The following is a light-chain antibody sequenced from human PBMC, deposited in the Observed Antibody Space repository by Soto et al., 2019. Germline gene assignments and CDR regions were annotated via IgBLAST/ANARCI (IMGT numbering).Light chain of an antibody. CDR3: HQYGATPGT. Sequence: EIVLTQSPDTLSLSPGERVTLSCRASQSVTNNDLARYQQKPGQGPRLLLHGASSRAADTPDRFSGIGSGTDFTLTISRLEPEDFALYYCHQYGATPGTFGQGTKLDIK. CDR1: QSVTNND. J-gene: IGKJ1*01. CDR2: GAS. V-gene: IGKV3-20*01.